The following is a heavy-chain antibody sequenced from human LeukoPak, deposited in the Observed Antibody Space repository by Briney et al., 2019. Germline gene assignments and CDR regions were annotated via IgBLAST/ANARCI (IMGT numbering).Heavy chain of an antibody. CDR2: IYYSGNT. CDR1: RGSIGNYY. J-gene: IGHJ4*02. D-gene: IGHD3-3*01. V-gene: IGHV4-59*01. CDR3: ARHLWIEYQKFDH. Sequence: SETLSLTCTVSRGSIGNYYWSWIRQPPGKGLEWIGYIYYSGNTNYNPSLMSRVRMSVDRSKNQFSLKLSSVTAADTAVYYCARHLWIEYQKFDHWGQGTLVTVSS.